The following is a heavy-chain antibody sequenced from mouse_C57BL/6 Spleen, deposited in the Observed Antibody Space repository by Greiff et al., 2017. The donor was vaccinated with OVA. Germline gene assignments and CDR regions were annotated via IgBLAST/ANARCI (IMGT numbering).Heavy chain of an antibody. CDR3: ARQERNYFDY. CDR1: GYTFTSYW. Sequence: VQLQQPGAELVMPGASVKLSCKASGYTFTSYWMHWVKQRPGQGLEWIGEIDPSDSYTNYNQKFKGKSTLTVDKSSSTAYMQLSSLTSEDSAVYYCARQERNYFDYWGQGTTLTVSS. J-gene: IGHJ2*01. CDR2: IDPSDSYT. V-gene: IGHV1-69*01.